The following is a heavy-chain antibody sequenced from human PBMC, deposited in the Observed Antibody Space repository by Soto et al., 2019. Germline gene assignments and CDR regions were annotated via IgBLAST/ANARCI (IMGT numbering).Heavy chain of an antibody. CDR1: GFTFSSYA. D-gene: IGHD5-12*01. CDR2: ISGSGGST. V-gene: IGHV3-23*01. Sequence: EVQLLESGGGLVQPGGSLRLSCAASGFTFSSYAMSWVRQAPGRGLEWVSAISGSGGSTYYADSVKGRFTISRDNSKNKLYLQMNSLRAEDTAVYNCAKRSTVATMYYYYYGMDVWGQGTTVTVYS. CDR3: AKRSTVATMYYYYYGMDV. J-gene: IGHJ6*02.